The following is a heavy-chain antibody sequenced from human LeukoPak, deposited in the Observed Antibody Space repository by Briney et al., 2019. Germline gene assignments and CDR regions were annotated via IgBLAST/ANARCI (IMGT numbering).Heavy chain of an antibody. CDR3: ARGKSENYWGYFEY. D-gene: IGHD1-7*01. V-gene: IGHV3-7*03. Sequence: GGSLRLSCAASGFTFSSYWMTWVRQAPGKGLEWVANIKLDVSETYYVDSVRGRFTISRDNAKNSLYLQMDSLRAEDTAVYYCARGKSENYWGYFEYWGQGTLVTVSS. CDR2: IKLDVSET. CDR1: GFTFSSYW. J-gene: IGHJ4*02.